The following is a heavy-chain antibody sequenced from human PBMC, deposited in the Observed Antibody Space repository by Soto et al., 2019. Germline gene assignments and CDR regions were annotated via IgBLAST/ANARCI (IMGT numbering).Heavy chain of an antibody. D-gene: IGHD6-13*01. CDR3: VRRHVSATGIDWFDP. J-gene: IGHJ5*02. CDR1: GYTFPSYG. V-gene: IGHV1-3*01. Sequence: SVKVSCEASGYTFPSYGIHWVRQAPVQRLGWMGWINAANGDTKYSPKFQGRVTITRDTSASTAYIELSSLRSEDTAVYYCVRRHVSATGIDWFDPWGQGTLVTVSS. CDR2: INAANGDT.